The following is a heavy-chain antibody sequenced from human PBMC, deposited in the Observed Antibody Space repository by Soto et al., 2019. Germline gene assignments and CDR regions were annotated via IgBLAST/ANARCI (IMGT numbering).Heavy chain of an antibody. CDR2: INSDGSST. CDR3: ERLCSTSCPNDY. CDR1: GFTFSSYW. Sequence: GGSLRLSCAASGFTFSSYWLHWVRQAPGKGLVWVSRINSDGSSTSYADSVKGRFTISRDNAKNTLYLQMNSLRAEDTAVYYCERLCSTSCPNDYWGQGTLVTLSS. V-gene: IGHV3-74*01. D-gene: IGHD2-2*01. J-gene: IGHJ4*02.